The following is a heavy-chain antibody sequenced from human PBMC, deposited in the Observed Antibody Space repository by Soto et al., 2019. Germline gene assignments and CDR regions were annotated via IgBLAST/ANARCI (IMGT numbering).Heavy chain of an antibody. Sequence: GGSLRLSCAASGFAFNSYAMTWVRLAPGKGLEWVSGISGGGDTTYYADSVKGRFTISRDNSKNTLYLQMNSLRAEDTAVYYCAKVRNLRYFDWLDRQLYYYYGMDVWGQGTTVTVSS. CDR2: ISGGGDTT. CDR1: GFAFNSYA. J-gene: IGHJ6*02. CDR3: AKVRNLRYFDWLDRQLYYYYGMDV. D-gene: IGHD3-9*01. V-gene: IGHV3-23*01.